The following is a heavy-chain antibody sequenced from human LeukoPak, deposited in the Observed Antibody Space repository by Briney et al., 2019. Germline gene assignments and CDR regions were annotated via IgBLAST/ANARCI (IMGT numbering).Heavy chain of an antibody. CDR3: ARGHLRDFWIGYFDY. Sequence: GGSLRLSCAASGFTSDDYGMTWVRKAPGKGLEWVCSINWNGGSTGYADSVKGRFTISRDNSKNTLYLQMNSLRAEDTAVYYCARGHLRDFWIGYFDYWGQGTLVTVSS. D-gene: IGHD3-3*01. V-gene: IGHV3-20*04. CDR2: INWNGGST. J-gene: IGHJ4*02. CDR1: GFTSDDYG.